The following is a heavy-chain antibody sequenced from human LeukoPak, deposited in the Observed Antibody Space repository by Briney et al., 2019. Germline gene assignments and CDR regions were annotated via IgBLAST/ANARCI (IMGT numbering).Heavy chain of an antibody. V-gene: IGHV4-34*12. J-gene: IGHJ5*02. CDR2: IIHSGST. CDR3: ARQFYYDSSGHNWFDP. D-gene: IGHD3-22*01. CDR1: GGSFSGYY. Sequence: SETLSLTCAVYGGSFSGYYWSWIRQPPGKGLEWIGEIIHSGSTNYNPSLKSRVTVSVDTSKNRFSLKLSSVTAADTAVYYCARQFYYDSSGHNWFDPWGQGTLVTVSS.